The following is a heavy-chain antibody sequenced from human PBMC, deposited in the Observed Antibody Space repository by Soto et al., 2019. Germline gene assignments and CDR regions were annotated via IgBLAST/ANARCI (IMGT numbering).Heavy chain of an antibody. CDR3: ARDMIDWGSSWPSDAFDI. CDR2: IKQDGSEK. V-gene: IGHV3-7*01. Sequence: GGSLRLSCAASGFTFSSYWMSWVRQAPGKGLEWVANIKQDGSEKYYVDSVKGRFTISRDNAKNSLYLQMNSLRAEDTAVYYCARDMIDWGSSWPSDAFDIWGQGTMVTVSS. J-gene: IGHJ3*02. D-gene: IGHD6-13*01. CDR1: GFTFSSYW.